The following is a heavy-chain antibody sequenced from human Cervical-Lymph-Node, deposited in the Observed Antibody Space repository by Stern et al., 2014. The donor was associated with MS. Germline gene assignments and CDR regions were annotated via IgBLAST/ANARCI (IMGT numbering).Heavy chain of an antibody. J-gene: IGHJ5*02. CDR3: ARAVRELGT. CDR2: IKTDGSDK. D-gene: IGHD1-7*01. V-gene: IGHV3-7*01. CDR1: GFTFSNYW. Sequence: VQLVESGGGLVQPGESLRLSCAVSGFTFSNYWMTWVRQAPGKGLEWVASIKTDGSDKSYGASVKGRFTISRDNAKNSLYLQMNSLRAEDTAVYYCARAVRELGTWGQGTLVTVSS.